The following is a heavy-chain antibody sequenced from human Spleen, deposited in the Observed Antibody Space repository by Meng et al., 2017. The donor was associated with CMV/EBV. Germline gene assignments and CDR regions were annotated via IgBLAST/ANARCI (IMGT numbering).Heavy chain of an antibody. CDR2: IYYSGNT. CDR1: GGSIRSDGYY. V-gene: IGHV4-31*02. D-gene: IGHD5-18*01. J-gene: IGHJ6*02. CDR3: ARDNGYSYVGYGMDV. Sequence: SCSVSGGSIRSDGYYWTWIRQHPGKGLEWIGHIYYSGNTYYNSSLKNRLTISVDTYKNQFSLTLSSVTAADTAVYYCARDNGYSYVGYGMDVWGQGTTVTVSS.